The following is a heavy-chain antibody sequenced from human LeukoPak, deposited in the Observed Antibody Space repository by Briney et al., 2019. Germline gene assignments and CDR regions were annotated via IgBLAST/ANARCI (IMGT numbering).Heavy chain of an antibody. V-gene: IGHV3-30*18. CDR2: ISVDGSNE. CDR3: AKDLERLLYNWNYLAFDI. D-gene: IGHD1-7*01. CDR1: GFTLSDYA. J-gene: IGHJ3*02. Sequence: GGSLRLSCAASGFTLSDYAMHRVRQAPGKGLEWVAVISVDGSNEYYADSVKGRFTISRDNSKNTLYLQMNSLRPEDTAVYYCAKDLERLLYNWNYLAFDIWGQGTMVTVSS.